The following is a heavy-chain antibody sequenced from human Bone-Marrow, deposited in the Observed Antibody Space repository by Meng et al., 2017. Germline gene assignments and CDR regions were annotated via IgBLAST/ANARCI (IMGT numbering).Heavy chain of an antibody. CDR1: GYTFTSYA. J-gene: IGHJ6*02. Sequence: ASVKVSCKASGYTFTSYAMHWVRQAPGQRLEWMGWINAGNGNTKYSQKFQGRVTITRDTSASTAYMELSSLRSEDTAVYYCARDDILTGYYFDYYYGMDVWDQGTKVTVS. CDR2: INAGNGNT. V-gene: IGHV1-3*01. CDR3: ARDDILTGYYFDYYYGMDV. D-gene: IGHD3-9*01.